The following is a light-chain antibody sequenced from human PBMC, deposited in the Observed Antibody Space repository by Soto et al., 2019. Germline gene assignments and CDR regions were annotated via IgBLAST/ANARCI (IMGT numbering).Light chain of an antibody. V-gene: IGKV3-11*01. Sequence: EIVLTQSPATLSLSPGERATLSCRASQSVGSSLVWYQQKPGQAPRLIIHDVSSRATGIPGRFSGSGSGTDFTLTISSLEPEDFAVYYCQQHSMWPLTFGGGTKVDIK. CDR2: DVS. J-gene: IGKJ4*01. CDR3: QQHSMWPLT. CDR1: QSVGSS.